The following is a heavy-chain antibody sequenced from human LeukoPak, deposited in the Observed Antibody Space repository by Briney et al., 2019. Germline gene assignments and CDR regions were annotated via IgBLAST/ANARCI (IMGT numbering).Heavy chain of an antibody. V-gene: IGHV3-21*01. Sequence: TGGSLRLSCAASGFTFRSYSMNWVRQAPGKGLEWVSFISSSSYIYYADSVKGRFTISRDNAKNSLYLQMNSLRAEDTAVYYCARQKKGDTIFGVVIPIFDYWGQGNLVTVSS. D-gene: IGHD3-3*01. CDR1: GFTFRSYS. CDR2: ISSSSYI. CDR3: ARQKKGDTIFGVVIPIFDY. J-gene: IGHJ4*02.